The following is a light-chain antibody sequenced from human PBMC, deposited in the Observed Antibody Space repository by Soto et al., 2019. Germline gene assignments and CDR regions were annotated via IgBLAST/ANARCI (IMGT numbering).Light chain of an antibody. CDR3: QQYGSSPPLT. J-gene: IGKJ4*01. Sequence: EIVLTQSPGALALSPGERATLSCGPSQSVSSSYLAWYQQKPCQAPRLLLYGASTRATGIPDRFSGSGSGTDFTLTISRLEPEDFEVYYCQQYGSSPPLTFGGGTKVDI. CDR1: QSVSSSY. V-gene: IGKV3-20*01. CDR2: GAS.